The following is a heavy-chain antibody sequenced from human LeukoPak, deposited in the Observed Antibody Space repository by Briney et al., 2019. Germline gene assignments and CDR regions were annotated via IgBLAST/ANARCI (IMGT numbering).Heavy chain of an antibody. J-gene: IGHJ4*02. Sequence: GESLKISCKGSGYSFTSYWIGWVRQMPGKGLEWMGIIYPGDSDSRYSPSFQGQVTISADKSISTAYLQWSSLKASDTAMYYCATMGGDSSGYYYGLACWGQGTLVTVSS. V-gene: IGHV5-51*01. D-gene: IGHD3-22*01. CDR1: GYSFTSYW. CDR3: ATMGGDSSGYYYGLAC. CDR2: IYPGDSDS.